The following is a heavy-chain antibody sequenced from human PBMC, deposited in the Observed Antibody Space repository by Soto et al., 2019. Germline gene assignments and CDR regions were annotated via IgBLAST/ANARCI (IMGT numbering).Heavy chain of an antibody. CDR1: GFSFSSYT. Sequence: VGSLRLSCTASGFSFSSYTMNWVRQAPGKGLQWVASITNRGTHTYSADSVKGRFTISRDNDKNSLYLQMNNLRAEDTATYYCARAHEVAWFDSWGLGTLVTVSS. J-gene: IGHJ5*01. CDR2: ITNRGTHT. CDR3: ARAHEVAWFDS. V-gene: IGHV3-21*06. D-gene: IGHD2-15*01.